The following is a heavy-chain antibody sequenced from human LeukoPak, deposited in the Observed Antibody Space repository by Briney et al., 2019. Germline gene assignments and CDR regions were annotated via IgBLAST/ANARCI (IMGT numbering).Heavy chain of an antibody. Sequence: SVKVSCKASGGTFSSYVISWVRQAPGQGLEWMGRIIPIFGTANYAQKFQGRVTITTDESTSTAYMELSSLRSEDTAVYYCARDLFGDSSGLDYWGQGTLVTVSS. CDR2: IIPIFGTA. D-gene: IGHD3-22*01. CDR3: ARDLFGDSSGLDY. CDR1: GGTFSSYV. V-gene: IGHV1-69*05. J-gene: IGHJ4*02.